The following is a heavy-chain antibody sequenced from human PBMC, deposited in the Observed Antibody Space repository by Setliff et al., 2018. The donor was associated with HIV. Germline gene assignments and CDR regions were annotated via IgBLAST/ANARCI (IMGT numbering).Heavy chain of an antibody. J-gene: IGHJ5*02. Sequence: GASVKVSCKASGYTFLNYDINWLRQAPGQGLEWMGRLTPHSGDTISADRFQGRLVMTTNTSTTTAFMELSSLRSDDTALYFCARGWGLWFGQLSILPSDPWGQGTLVTVSS. D-gene: IGHD3-10*01. CDR3: ARGWGLWFGQLSILPSDP. V-gene: IGHV1-8*01. CDR1: GYTFLNYD. CDR2: LTPHSGDT.